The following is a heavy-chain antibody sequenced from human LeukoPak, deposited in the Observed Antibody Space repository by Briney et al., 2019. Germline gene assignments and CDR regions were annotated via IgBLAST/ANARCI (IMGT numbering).Heavy chain of an antibody. V-gene: IGHV3-48*03. CDR1: GFSFTTYE. J-gene: IGHJ4*02. D-gene: IGHD1-14*01. CDR2: ISASGTTI. Sequence: PGGSLRLSCAASGFSFTTYEMNWVRQAPGKGLEWVSYISASGTTIYYADSVKGRFTISRDNARNSLYLQMSSLRAEDTAVYYCAREYNEFDLWGQGTLVTVSS. CDR3: AREYNEFDL.